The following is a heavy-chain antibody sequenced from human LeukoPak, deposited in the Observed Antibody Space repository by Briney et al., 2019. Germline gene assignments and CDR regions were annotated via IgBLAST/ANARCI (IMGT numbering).Heavy chain of an antibody. CDR2: IIPILGIA. D-gene: IGHD3-22*01. J-gene: IGHJ4*02. V-gene: IGHV1-69*04. Sequence: SVKVSCKASGGTFSSYTISWVRQAPGQGLEWMGGIIPILGIANYAQKFQGRVTITADKSTSTAYMELSSLRSEDTAVYYCARDLDSSGGYWGQGTLVTVSS. CDR3: ARDLDSSGGY. CDR1: GGTFSSYT.